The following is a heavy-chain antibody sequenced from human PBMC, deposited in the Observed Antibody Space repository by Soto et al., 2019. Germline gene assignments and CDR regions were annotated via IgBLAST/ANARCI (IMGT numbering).Heavy chain of an antibody. V-gene: IGHV3-33*01. CDR2: LWHDGVNQ. Sequence: QVQLVESGGGVVQPGRSLRLSCAASGFTLSGYGMHWVRQAPGKGLEWVAVLWHDGVNQNYADSVKGRFAISRDNSKNTLSLQMNSLGAEDTAVYDCARDRDYSGMDVWGQGTTVTVS. CDR1: GFTLSGYG. CDR3: ARDRDYSGMDV. D-gene: IGHD3-10*01. J-gene: IGHJ6*02.